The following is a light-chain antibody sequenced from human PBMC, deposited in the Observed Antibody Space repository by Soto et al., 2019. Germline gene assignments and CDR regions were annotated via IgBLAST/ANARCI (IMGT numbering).Light chain of an antibody. V-gene: IGLV1-44*01. CDR3: AAWDDSLNGLV. J-gene: IGLJ1*01. Sequence: QSVLTQPPSASETPGQRVTISCSGSSSNIGSNTVNWYQQLPGTAPKLLIYNNNQRPSGVPDRFSGSKSGSSSSLAISGLQAEDDSDYDCAAWDDSLNGLVFGTGTKVTVL. CDR1: SSNIGSNT. CDR2: NNN.